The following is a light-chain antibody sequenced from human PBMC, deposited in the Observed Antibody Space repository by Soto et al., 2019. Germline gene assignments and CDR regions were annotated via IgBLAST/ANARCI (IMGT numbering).Light chain of an antibody. J-gene: IGLJ2*01. CDR2: EVS. CDR3: CSYAGSPTFVI. CDR1: SSDVGSYNL. V-gene: IGLV2-23*02. Sequence: QSVLTQPASVSGSPGQSITIPCTGASSDVGSYNLVSWYQQLPGKAPKLMIYEVSRRPSGISNRFSGSKSGNTASLTISGLQAEDEADYYCCSYAGSPTFVIFGGGTKLTVL.